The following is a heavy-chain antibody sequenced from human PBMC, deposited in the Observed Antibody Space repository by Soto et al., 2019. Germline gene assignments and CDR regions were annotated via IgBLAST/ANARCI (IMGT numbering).Heavy chain of an antibody. CDR3: AGDSTVAGTGILFDY. Sequence: SETLSLTCTVSGGSITTYYWSWIRQPPGKGLEWIGYVRFRGSTVYNPSLRSRVTISVDTSKNQFSLKLTSVTAADTAVYYCAGDSTVAGTGILFDYWGQGALVTVSS. D-gene: IGHD6-19*01. J-gene: IGHJ4*02. CDR1: GGSITTYY. V-gene: IGHV4-59*01. CDR2: VRFRGST.